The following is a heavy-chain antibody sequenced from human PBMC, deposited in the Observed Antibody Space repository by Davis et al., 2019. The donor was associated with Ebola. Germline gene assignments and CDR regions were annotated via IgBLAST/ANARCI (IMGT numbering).Heavy chain of an antibody. D-gene: IGHD3-22*01. CDR2: INPSGGST. V-gene: IGHV1-46*03. Sequence: ASVHVSCKASGYTFTSYHMHWVRQAPGQGREWMGIINPSGGSTSYAQKFQGRVTMTRDTSTSTVYMELSSLRSEDTAVYYCSSGCYPYYFDYWGQGTLVTVSS. CDR3: SSGCYPYYFDY. J-gene: IGHJ4*01. CDR1: GYTFTSYH.